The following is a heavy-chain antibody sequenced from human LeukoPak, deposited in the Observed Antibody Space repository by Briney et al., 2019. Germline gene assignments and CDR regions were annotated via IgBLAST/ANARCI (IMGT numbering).Heavy chain of an antibody. D-gene: IGHD6-13*01. J-gene: IGHJ4*02. Sequence: SETLSLTRAVYGGSFSGYYWSWIRQPPGKGLEWIGEINHSGSTNYNPSLKSRVTISVDTSKNQFSLKLSSVTAADTAVYYCARVGSSSWSYYFDYWGQGTLVTVSS. V-gene: IGHV4-34*01. CDR1: GGSFSGYY. CDR2: INHSGST. CDR3: ARVGSSSWSYYFDY.